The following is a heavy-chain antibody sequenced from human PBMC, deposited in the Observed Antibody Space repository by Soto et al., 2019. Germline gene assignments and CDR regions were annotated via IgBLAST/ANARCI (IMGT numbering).Heavy chain of an antibody. CDR2: IIPIFATA. J-gene: IGHJ6*02. CDR1: GGTFSSYA. CDR3: ARGGNCSSTSCYIPPHYYYYDMDV. V-gene: IGHV1-69*13. D-gene: IGHD2-2*02. Sequence: SVKVSCKASGGTFSSYAISWVRQAPGQGLEWMGGIIPIFATANYAQKFQGRVTITADESTSTAYMDLSSLRSEDTAMYYCARGGNCSSTSCYIPPHYYYYDMDVWGQGTTVTVSS.